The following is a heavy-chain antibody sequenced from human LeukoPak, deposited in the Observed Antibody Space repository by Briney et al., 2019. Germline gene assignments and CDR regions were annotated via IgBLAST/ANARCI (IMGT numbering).Heavy chain of an antibody. Sequence: PGGSLRLSCAASGFTFSSYWMSWIRQPPGKGLEWIGEINHSGSTNYNPSLKSRVTISVDTSKNQFSLKLSSVTAADTAVYYCARGRTSRYSGSYYPDYWGQGTLVTVSS. CDR1: GFTFSSYW. V-gene: IGHV4-34*01. D-gene: IGHD1-26*01. J-gene: IGHJ4*02. CDR3: ARGRTSRYSGSYYPDY. CDR2: INHSGST.